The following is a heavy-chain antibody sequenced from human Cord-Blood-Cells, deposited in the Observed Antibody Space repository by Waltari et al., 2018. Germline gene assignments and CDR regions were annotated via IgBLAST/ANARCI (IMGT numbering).Heavy chain of an antibody. CDR1: GYTLIELS. D-gene: IGHD3-10*01. CDR3: ATDAYGSGSYYDAFDI. V-gene: IGHV1-24*01. J-gene: IGHJ3*02. CDR2: FDPEDGET. Sequence: QVQLVQSGAEVKKPGASVKVSRKVSGYTLIELSMHWVRTAPGKGLEWMGGFDPEDGETIYAQKFQGRVTMTEDTSTDTAYMELSSLRSEDTAVYYCATDAYGSGSYYDAFDIWGQGTMVTVSS.